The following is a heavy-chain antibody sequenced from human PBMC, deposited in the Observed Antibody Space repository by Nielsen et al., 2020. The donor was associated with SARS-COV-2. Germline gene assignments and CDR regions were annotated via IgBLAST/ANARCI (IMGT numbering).Heavy chain of an antibody. CDR1: GGSISSYY. V-gene: IGHV4-59*05. Sequence: SETLSLTCTVSGGSISSYYWSWIRQPPGKGLEWIGSIYYSGSTYYNPSLKSRVTISVDTSKNQFSLKLSSVTAADTAVYYCARHGFNDYENWFDPWGQGTLVTVSS. J-gene: IGHJ5*02. CDR2: IYYSGST. CDR3: ARHGFNDYENWFDP. D-gene: IGHD4-17*01.